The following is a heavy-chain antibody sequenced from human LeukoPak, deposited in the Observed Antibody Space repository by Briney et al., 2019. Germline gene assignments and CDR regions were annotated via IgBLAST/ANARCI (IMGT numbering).Heavy chain of an antibody. CDR3: AGSGLSRFGF. CDR2: FSGSGGST. CDR1: GFIFSSYA. Sequence: GGSLRLSCAASGFIFSSYAMSWVRQAPGKGLQWVSAFSGSGGSTYYADSVKGRFTISRDNSRNTLYLQMNSLRAEDTAVYYCAGSGLSRFGFWGQGTLVTVSS. J-gene: IGHJ4*02. D-gene: IGHD2/OR15-2a*01. V-gene: IGHV3-23*01.